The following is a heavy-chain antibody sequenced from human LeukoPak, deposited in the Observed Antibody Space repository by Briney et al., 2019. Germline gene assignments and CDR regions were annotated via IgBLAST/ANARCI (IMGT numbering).Heavy chain of an antibody. CDR3: ARSPPAPKQFDY. J-gene: IGHJ4*02. CDR1: NVCFSSYY. D-gene: IGHD2-2*01. Sequence: SETLSLTCTVSNVCFSSYYWSWIRQPPGKGLEWIGYIYPSGSSNSIPSLKSRVSLSVDTSKNQFSLKLSSVIAADTAIYYCARSPPAPKQFDYWGQGILVTVSS. V-gene: IGHV4-4*09. CDR2: IYPSGSS.